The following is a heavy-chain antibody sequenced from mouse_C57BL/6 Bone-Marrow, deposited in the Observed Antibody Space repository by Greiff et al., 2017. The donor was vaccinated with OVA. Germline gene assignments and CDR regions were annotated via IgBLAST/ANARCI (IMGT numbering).Heavy chain of an antibody. V-gene: IGHV14-4*01. J-gene: IGHJ1*03. CDR3: TGSSTRDWYFDV. CDR2: IDPYDGDT. D-gene: IGHD1-1*01. Sequence: EVKLVESGAELVRPGASVKLSCTASGFNIKDDYMHWVKQRPEQGLEWIGWIDPYDGDTEYASKFQGKSTITADTSSNTAYLQLSSLTSEDTAVYYCTGSSTRDWYFDVWGTGTTVTVSS. CDR1: GFNIKDDY.